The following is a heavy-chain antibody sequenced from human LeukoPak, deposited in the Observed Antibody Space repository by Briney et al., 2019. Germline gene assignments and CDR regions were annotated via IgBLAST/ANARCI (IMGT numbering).Heavy chain of an antibody. CDR2: FDHEDGAT. V-gene: IGHV1-24*01. CDR3: ATGSYSGSHYYHY. CDR1: GYTLTELS. D-gene: IGHD1-26*01. J-gene: IGHJ1*01. Sequence: AAVKVSCKVSGYTLTELSMHWVRQAPGKGLGWGGGFDHEDGATIYAQKFQARVPMTEHPTPDTANMALRHPRSQDTAVYYCATGSYSGSHYYHYWGQGTLVPLSS.